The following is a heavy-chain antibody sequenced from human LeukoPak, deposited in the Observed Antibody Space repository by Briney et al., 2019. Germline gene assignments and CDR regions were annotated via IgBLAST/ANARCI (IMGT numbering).Heavy chain of an antibody. CDR3: ARGVRYDSSGWFDC. J-gene: IGHJ4*02. CDR2: IWYDGSNK. CDR1: GFTFSSYW. Sequence: PGGSLRLSCAASGFTFSSYWMHWVRQAPGKGLEWVAVIWYDGSNKYYADSVKGRFTISRDNSKNTLYLQMNSLRAEDTAVYYCARGVRYDSSGWFDCWGQGTLVTVSS. D-gene: IGHD3-22*01. V-gene: IGHV3-33*08.